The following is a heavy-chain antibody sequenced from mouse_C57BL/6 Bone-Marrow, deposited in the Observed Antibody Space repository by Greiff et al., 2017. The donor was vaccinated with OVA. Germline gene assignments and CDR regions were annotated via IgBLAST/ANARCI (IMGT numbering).Heavy chain of an antibody. CDR3: ARWGGSGPFFDY. Sequence: QVQLQQPGAELVMPGASVKLSCKASGYTFTSYWMHWVKQRPGQGLEWIGEIDPSDSYTNYNQKFKGKSTLTVDKSSSTAYMQLSSLTTEDSAGYYCARWGGSGPFFDYWGQGTTLTVSS. CDR1: GYTFTSYW. CDR2: IDPSDSYT. V-gene: IGHV1-69*01. D-gene: IGHD3-2*02. J-gene: IGHJ2*01.